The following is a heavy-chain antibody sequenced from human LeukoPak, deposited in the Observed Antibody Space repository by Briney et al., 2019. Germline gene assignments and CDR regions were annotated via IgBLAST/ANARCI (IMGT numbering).Heavy chain of an antibody. V-gene: IGHV1-8*01. J-gene: IGHJ6*03. CDR1: GYTFTSYD. CDR3: AREGSIAARRYYYYYMDV. D-gene: IGHD6-6*01. Sequence: ASVKVSCKASGYTFTSYDINWVRQATGQGLEWMGWMNPNSGNTGYAQKFQGRVTMTRNTSISTAHMELSSLRSEDTAVYYCAREGSIAARRYYYYYMDVWGKGTTVTVSS. CDR2: MNPNSGNT.